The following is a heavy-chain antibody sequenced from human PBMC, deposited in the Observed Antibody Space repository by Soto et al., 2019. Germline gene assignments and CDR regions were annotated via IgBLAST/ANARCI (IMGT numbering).Heavy chain of an antibody. Sequence: EVQLVESGGGLVQPGGSLRLSCAASGFTVSSNYMSWVRQAPGKGLEWVSVIYSGGSTYYADSVKGRFTISRHNSENTLYLQMNSLRAEDTAVYYCARGEGVRGVRNSYYYYYMDVWGKGTTVTVSS. CDR2: IYSGGST. J-gene: IGHJ6*03. CDR1: GFTVSSNY. CDR3: ARGEGVRGVRNSYYYYYMDV. D-gene: IGHD3-10*01. V-gene: IGHV3-53*04.